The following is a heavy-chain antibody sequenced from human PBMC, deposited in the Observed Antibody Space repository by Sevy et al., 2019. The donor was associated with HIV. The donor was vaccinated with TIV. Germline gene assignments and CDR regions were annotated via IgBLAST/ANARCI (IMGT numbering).Heavy chain of an antibody. J-gene: IGHJ6*02. CDR2: ISYDGSNK. Sequence: GGSLRLSCAASGFTFSSYAMHWVRQAPGKGLARAAVISYDGSNKSYANSGKGRFTSTRDNSKNTLSLQMNSLRAEDTAVYYCARDIGYYDFWSGYYLSYYYYGMDVWGQGTTVTVSS. V-gene: IGHV3-30-3*01. CDR1: GFTFSSYA. D-gene: IGHD3-3*01. CDR3: ARDIGYYDFWSGYYLSYYYYGMDV.